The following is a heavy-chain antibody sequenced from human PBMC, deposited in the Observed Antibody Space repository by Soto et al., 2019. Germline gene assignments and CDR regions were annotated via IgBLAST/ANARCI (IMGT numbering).Heavy chain of an antibody. CDR2: INRDGSEK. CDR1: GFTFSNYW. D-gene: IGHD3-3*01. Sequence: EVQLEESGGTLVQPGGSLRLSCAASGFTFSNYWMSWVRQAPGKGLERVANINRDGSEKYYGDSVRGRFTISSDNPKNSLYLLMTSLSVDDTALYYCARAGVSYGLDFWGQGTLVTVSS. CDR3: ARAGVSYGLDF. J-gene: IGHJ4*02. V-gene: IGHV3-7*01.